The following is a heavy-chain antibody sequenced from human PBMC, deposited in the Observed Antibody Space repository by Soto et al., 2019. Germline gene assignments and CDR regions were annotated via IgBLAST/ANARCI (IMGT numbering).Heavy chain of an antibody. Sequence: QVQLVQSGAEVKKPGSSVKVSCKASGGTFSSYAISWVRQAPGQGLEWMGGIIPIFGTANYAQKFQGRVTITAAESTSTAYMELSSLRSEDTALYYCARDPIHNDFWSGYPDYFDYWGQGTLVTVSS. CDR3: ARDPIHNDFWSGYPDYFDY. CDR1: GGTFSSYA. J-gene: IGHJ4*02. D-gene: IGHD3-3*01. CDR2: IIPIFGTA. V-gene: IGHV1-69*01.